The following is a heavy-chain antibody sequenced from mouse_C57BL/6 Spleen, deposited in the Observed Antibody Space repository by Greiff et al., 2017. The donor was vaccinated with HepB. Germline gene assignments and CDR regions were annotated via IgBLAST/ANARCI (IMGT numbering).Heavy chain of an antibody. CDR3: TSGDYDLYDYYAMDY. J-gene: IGHJ4*01. V-gene: IGHV6-6*01. Sequence: EVQVVESGGGLVQPGGSMKLSCAASGFTFSDAWMDWVRQSPEKGLEWVAEIRNKANNHATYYAESVKGRFTISRDDSKSSVYLQMNSLRAEDTGIYYCTSGDYDLYDYYAMDYWGQGTSVTVSS. CDR1: GFTFSDAW. D-gene: IGHD2-4*01. CDR2: IRNKANNHAT.